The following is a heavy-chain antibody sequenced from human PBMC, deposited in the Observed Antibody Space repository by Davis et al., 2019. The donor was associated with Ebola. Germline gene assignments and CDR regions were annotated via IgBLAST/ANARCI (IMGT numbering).Heavy chain of an antibody. J-gene: IGHJ4*02. CDR2: ITPVFGTT. V-gene: IGHV1-69*13. D-gene: IGHD3-3*01. Sequence: SVQVSCKASGGTFISHAVSRVLQPPGSGLEWMGGITPVFGTTHYAQKFPGRLTNPANGPTSTAYMELSSLRSDDTAVYVCAGLFGGHIDNWGQGTLVTVPS. CDR1: GGTFISHA. CDR3: AGLFGGHIDN.